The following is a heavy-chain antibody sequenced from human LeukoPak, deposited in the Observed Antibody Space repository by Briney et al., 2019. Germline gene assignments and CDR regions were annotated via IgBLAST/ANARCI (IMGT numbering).Heavy chain of an antibody. D-gene: IGHD2-2*02. CDR3: AKSRSGSTSCYNY. CDR2: INWNGGST. J-gene: IGHJ4*02. V-gene: IGHV3-20*04. Sequence: PGGSLRLSCTASGFTFDDYGMSWVRQGPGKGLEWVSGINWNGGSTGYADSVKGRFTISRDNAKNSLYLQMNSLRAEDTAVYYCAKSRSGSTSCYNYWGQGTQVTVSS. CDR1: GFTFDDYG.